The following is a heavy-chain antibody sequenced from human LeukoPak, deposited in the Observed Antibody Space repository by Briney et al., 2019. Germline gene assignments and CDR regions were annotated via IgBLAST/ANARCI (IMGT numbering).Heavy chain of an antibody. D-gene: IGHD3-22*01. V-gene: IGHV1-69*05. CDR3: AREKSSITMIVVAPFDY. J-gene: IGHJ4*02. CDR1: GGTFISYA. Sequence: SVKVSCKASGGTFISYASSWVGQARGQGGEGMGRISPIFCTATYAQKFHGRVTTTTDESTSTAYMEPSSLRSEDTAVYYCAREKSSITMIVVAPFDYWGQGTLVTVSS. CDR2: ISPIFCTA.